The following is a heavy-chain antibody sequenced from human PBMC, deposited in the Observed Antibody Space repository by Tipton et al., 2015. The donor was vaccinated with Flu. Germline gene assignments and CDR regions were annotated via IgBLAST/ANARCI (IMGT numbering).Heavy chain of an antibody. D-gene: IGHD3-9*01. Sequence: TLSLTCAVYGGSFSGYYWSWIRQPPGKGLEWIGEINHSGSTNYNPSLKSRVTISVDTSKNQFSLKLSSVTAADTAVYYCARGYTVLRYFDWLPKPFDYWGQGTLVTVSS. CDR3: ARGYTVLRYFDWLPKPFDY. CDR2: INHSGST. J-gene: IGHJ4*02. CDR1: GGSFSGYY. V-gene: IGHV4-34*01.